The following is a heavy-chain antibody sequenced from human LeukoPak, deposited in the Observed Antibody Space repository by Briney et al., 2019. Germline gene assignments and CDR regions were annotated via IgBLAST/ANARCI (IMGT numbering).Heavy chain of an antibody. D-gene: IGHD3-3*01. CDR1: GYTFTSYY. Sequence: ASVKVSCKASGYTFTSYYMHWVRQAPGQGLEWMGIINPSGGGTSYAQKFQGRVTMTRDTSTSTVYMELSSLRSEDTAVYYCARRVTIFGVVDWFDPWGQGTLVTVSS. J-gene: IGHJ5*02. CDR2: INPSGGGT. CDR3: ARRVTIFGVVDWFDP. V-gene: IGHV1-46*01.